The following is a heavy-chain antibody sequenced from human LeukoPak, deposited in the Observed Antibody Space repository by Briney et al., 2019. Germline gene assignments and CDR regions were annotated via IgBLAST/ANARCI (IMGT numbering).Heavy chain of an antibody. D-gene: IGHD3-22*01. CDR2: ISAYNGNT. V-gene: IGHV1-18*01. J-gene: IGHJ6*03. Sequence: ASVKVSCKASGYTFTGYGISWVRQAPGQGLEWMGWISAYNGNTNYAQKLQGRVTMTTDTSTSTAYMELRSLRSDDTAVYYCARASFNYYDSSGYYSEYYYYYYMDVWGKGTTVTISS. CDR1: GYTFTGYG. CDR3: ARASFNYYDSSGYYSEYYYYYYMDV.